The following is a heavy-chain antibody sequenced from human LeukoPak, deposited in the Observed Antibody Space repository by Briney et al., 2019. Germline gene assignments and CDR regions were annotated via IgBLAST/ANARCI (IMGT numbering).Heavy chain of an antibody. Sequence: KPSETLSLTCTVSGGSISSSSYHWGWIRQPPGKGLEWIGSIYYSGSTYYNPSLKSRVTISVDTSKNQFSLKLSSVTAADTAVYYCARVSVTSYFDYWGQGTLVTVSS. CDR2: IYYSGST. CDR1: GGSISSSSYH. D-gene: IGHD4-17*01. V-gene: IGHV4-39*07. CDR3: ARVSVTSYFDY. J-gene: IGHJ4*02.